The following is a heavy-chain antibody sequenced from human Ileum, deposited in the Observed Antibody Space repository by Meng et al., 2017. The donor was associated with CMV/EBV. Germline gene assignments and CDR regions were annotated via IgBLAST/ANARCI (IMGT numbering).Heavy chain of an antibody. J-gene: IGHJ4*02. CDR1: GFTFSSYS. D-gene: IGHD3-3*01. Sequence: GGSLRLSCAASGFTFSSYSMNWVRQAPGKGLEWVSSISSSSYIYYADSVKGRFTISRDNAKNSLYLQMNSLRAEDTAVYYCARGRYYDFWSGYYPYWGQGTLVTVSS. V-gene: IGHV3-21*01. CDR3: ARGRYYDFWSGYYPY. CDR2: ISSSSYI.